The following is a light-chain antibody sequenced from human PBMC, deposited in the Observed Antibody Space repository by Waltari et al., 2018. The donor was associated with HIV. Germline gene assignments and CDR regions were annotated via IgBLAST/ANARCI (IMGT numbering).Light chain of an antibody. CDR3: QSYDHSLRVV. J-gene: IGLJ2*01. Sequence: QSGLTQPPSVSGAPGQRVTISCTGSSSNIGAGYDVHWYQQIPGTAPKLLIFGKDNRPAGVPDRFAGAKSGTSASLAITGLQPEDEADYYCQSYDHSLRVVFGGGTKLTVL. CDR2: GKD. CDR1: SSNIGAGYD. V-gene: IGLV1-40*01.